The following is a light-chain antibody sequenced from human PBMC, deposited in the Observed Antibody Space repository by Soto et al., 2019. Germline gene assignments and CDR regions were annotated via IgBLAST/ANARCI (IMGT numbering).Light chain of an antibody. CDR3: QSHDRALNVYL. CDR2: RNN. J-gene: IGLJ1*01. CDR1: TSIIGAGHD. Sequence: QSVLTQPTSVSGSPGQGVTISCTWNTSIIGAGHDVHWYQQLPGTAPKLLIYRNNNRPSGVPDRFSASTSGTSASLAITGLQAEDEADYYCQSHDRALNVYLFGTGTKVTVL. V-gene: IGLV1-40*01.